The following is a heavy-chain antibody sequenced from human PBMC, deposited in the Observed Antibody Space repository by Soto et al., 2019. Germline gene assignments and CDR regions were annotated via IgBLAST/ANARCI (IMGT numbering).Heavy chain of an antibody. CDR1: GYTFNFYA. J-gene: IGHJ1*01. D-gene: IGHD4-17*01. CDR2: INTGNGDT. CDR3: ARAANDYGDLFQL. V-gene: IGHV1-3*04. Sequence: QVQLVQSGAEVRKPGASVKVSCRASGYTFNFYAMHWVRQAPGQRLEWMGWINTGNGDTKYSQKFQGRVTITRDTSASTPYMQLSSLRSEDTAVYYCARAANDYGDLFQLWGQGTLVTVSS.